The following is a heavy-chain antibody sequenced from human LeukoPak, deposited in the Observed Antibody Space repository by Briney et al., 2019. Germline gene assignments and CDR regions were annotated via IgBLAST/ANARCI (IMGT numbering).Heavy chain of an antibody. J-gene: IGHJ4*02. CDR3: AKLREGTRSFDY. D-gene: IGHD1-1*01. CDR1: GYSFTNYG. Sequence: GASVQVSCKASGYSFTNYGISWVRQAPGQGLEWMGWISAYNGNPNYAQKFQGRVTMTRDTSISTAYMELSRLRSDDTAVYYCAKLREGTRSFDYCGQGTLVTVSS. V-gene: IGHV1-18*01. CDR2: ISAYNGNP.